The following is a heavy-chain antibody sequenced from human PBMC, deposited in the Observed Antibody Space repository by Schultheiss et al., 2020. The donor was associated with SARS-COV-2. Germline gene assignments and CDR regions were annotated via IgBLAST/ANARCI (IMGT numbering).Heavy chain of an antibody. V-gene: IGHV1-2*02. Sequence: ASVKVSCKASGYTFTSYGISWVRQAPGQGLEWMGWINPNSGGTNYAQKFQGRVTMTRDTSISTAYMELSRLRSDDTAVYYCAKVEDSSYALWGQGTLVTVSS. CDR3: AKVEDSSYAL. CDR1: GYTFTSYG. D-gene: IGHD6-6*01. CDR2: INPNSGGT. J-gene: IGHJ4*02.